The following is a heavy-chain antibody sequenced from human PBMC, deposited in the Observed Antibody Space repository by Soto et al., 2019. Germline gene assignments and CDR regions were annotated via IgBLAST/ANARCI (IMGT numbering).Heavy chain of an antibody. D-gene: IGHD3-9*01. Sequence: GGSLRLSCAASGFTFSSYWMSWVRQAPGKGLEWVANIKQDGSEKYYVDSVKGRFTISRDNAKNSLYLQMNSLRAEDTAVYYCAREMPDYDTLTGYSSYYFDYWGQGTLVTVSS. V-gene: IGHV3-7*05. CDR1: GFTFSSYW. CDR3: AREMPDYDTLTGYSSYYFDY. J-gene: IGHJ4*02. CDR2: IKQDGSEK.